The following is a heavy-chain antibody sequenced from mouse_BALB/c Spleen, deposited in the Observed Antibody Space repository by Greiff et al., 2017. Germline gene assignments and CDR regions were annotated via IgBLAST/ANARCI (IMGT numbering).Heavy chain of an antibody. J-gene: IGHJ3*01. V-gene: IGHV1S137*01. CDR1: GYTFPDYA. CDR3: ARQITTGAWFAY. D-gene: IGHD2-4*01. CDR2: ISTYYGDA. Sequence: VKLQQSGAELVRPGVSVKISCKGSGYTFPDYAMHWVKQSHAKSLEWIGVISTYYGDASYNQKFKGKATMTVDKSSSTAYMELARLTSEDSAIYYCARQITTGAWFAYWGQGTLVTVSA.